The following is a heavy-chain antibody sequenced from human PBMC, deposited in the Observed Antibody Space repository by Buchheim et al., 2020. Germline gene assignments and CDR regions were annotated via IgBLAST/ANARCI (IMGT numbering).Heavy chain of an antibody. Sequence: QVQLVQSGAEVKKPGASVKVSCKASGYTFTGYYMHWVRQAPGQGLEWMGWINPNSGGTNYAQKFQGWVTMPRDTFIRTAYMELSRLRSDDTAVYYCARSFGDSSGYYDGDDAFDIWGQGT. V-gene: IGHV1-2*04. D-gene: IGHD3-22*01. J-gene: IGHJ3*02. CDR3: ARSFGDSSGYYDGDDAFDI. CDR2: INPNSGGT. CDR1: GYTFTGYY.